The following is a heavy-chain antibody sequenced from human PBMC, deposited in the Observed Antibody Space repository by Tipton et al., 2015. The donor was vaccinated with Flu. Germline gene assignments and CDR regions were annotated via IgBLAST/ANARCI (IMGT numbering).Heavy chain of an antibody. J-gene: IGHJ6*02. D-gene: IGHD3-3*01. CDR1: GFTFSSYW. CDR3: ARSDRNTIFGFTSSYYGMDV. CDR2: INSDVSST. Sequence: SLRLSCAASGFTFSSYWMHWVRQAPGKGLVWVSRINSDVSSTRYADSVKGRFTISRDNAKNTLYLQMNSLKVEDTAVYYCARSDRNTIFGFTSSYYGMDVWGQGTTVTVSS. V-gene: IGHV3-74*01.